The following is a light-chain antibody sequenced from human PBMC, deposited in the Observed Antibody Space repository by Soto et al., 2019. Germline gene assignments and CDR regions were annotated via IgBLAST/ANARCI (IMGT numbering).Light chain of an antibody. CDR2: GNS. J-gene: IGLJ1*01. V-gene: IGLV1-40*01. CDR1: SSNIGAGYD. Sequence: SVLTKAPSVNGAAGEGGSISCTGSSSNIGAGYDVHWYQQLPGTAPKLLIYGNSNRPSGVPDRFSGSKSGTSASLAITGLQAEDEADYYCQSYDSSLSALYVFGTGTKVT. CDR3: QSYDSSLSALYV.